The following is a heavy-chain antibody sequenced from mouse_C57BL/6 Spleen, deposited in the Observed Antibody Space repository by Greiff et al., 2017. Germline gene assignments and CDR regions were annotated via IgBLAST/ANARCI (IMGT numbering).Heavy chain of an antibody. J-gene: IGHJ4*01. CDR2: IYPGDGDT. CDR1: GYAFSSSW. V-gene: IGHV1-82*01. Sequence: QVQLQQSGPELVKPGASVKISCKASGYAFSSSWLNWVKQRPGKGLEWIGRIYPGDGDTNYNGKFKGKATLAADKSSSTAYMQLSSLTSEDSAVCFCARGAYAMDYWGQGTSVTVSS. CDR3: ARGAYAMDY.